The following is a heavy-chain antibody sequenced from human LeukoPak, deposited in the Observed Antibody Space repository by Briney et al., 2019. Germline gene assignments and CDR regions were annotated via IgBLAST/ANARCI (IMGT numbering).Heavy chain of an antibody. CDR3: VRFSGWPRPFDY. CDR1: GFTFSGYW. CDR2: INSDGSST. V-gene: IGHV3-74*01. Sequence: GGSLRLSCAASGFTFSGYWMHWVRQAPGKGLVWVSRINSDGSSTNYADSVKGRFTISRDNAKNTLYLQMNSLRAEDTAVYYCVRFSGWPRPFDYWGRGTLVTVSS. D-gene: IGHD6-19*01. J-gene: IGHJ4*02.